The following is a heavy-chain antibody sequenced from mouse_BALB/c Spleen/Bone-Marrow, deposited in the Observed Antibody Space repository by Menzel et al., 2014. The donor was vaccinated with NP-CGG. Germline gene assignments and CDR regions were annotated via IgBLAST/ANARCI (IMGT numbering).Heavy chain of an antibody. CDR3: ARAGYYTFFAH. CDR1: GYTFTDYN. V-gene: IGHV1-18*01. Sequence: VQLQQSGPELVKPGASVRISCKASGYTFTDYNMDWVKQSHGKRLEWIGDINPNNGGTIYNQKFKGKATLTVDKSSSTAYMELRSLTSEDTAVYYCARAGYYTFFAHWGQGTLVTVST. D-gene: IGHD2-3*01. CDR2: INPNNGGT. J-gene: IGHJ3*01.